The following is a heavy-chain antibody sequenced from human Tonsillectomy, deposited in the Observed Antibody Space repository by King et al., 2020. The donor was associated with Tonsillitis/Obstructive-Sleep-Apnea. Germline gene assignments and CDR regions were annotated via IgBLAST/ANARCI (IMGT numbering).Heavy chain of an antibody. D-gene: IGHD2-21*01. Sequence: VQLVESGGGLVQPGGSLRLSCAASGFTFSTYWMHWVRQAPGKGLVWVSRINTDGSSTSYVDSVKGRFTISRDNAKNTLYLQMNSLRAEDTAVYYCARDQRYCGGDCLVDYWGQGTPVTVSS. CDR1: GFTFSTYW. V-gene: IGHV3-74*01. CDR3: ARDQRYCGGDCLVDY. J-gene: IGHJ4*02. CDR2: INTDGSST.